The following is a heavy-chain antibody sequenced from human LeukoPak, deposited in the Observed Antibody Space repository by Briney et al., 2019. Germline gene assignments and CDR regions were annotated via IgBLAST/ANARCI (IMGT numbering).Heavy chain of an antibody. Sequence: GGSLRLSCATSGFTFTSYDFNWVRQAPGKGLEWVSYISNGGGTIYYADSVKGRFTISRDNAKNSVFLQMNTLRAEDTAIYYCARDSYMFGSDYWVQGTLVTVSS. CDR3: ARDSYMFGSDY. CDR2: ISNGGGTI. J-gene: IGHJ4*02. V-gene: IGHV3-48*03. CDR1: GFTFTSYD. D-gene: IGHD3-10*02.